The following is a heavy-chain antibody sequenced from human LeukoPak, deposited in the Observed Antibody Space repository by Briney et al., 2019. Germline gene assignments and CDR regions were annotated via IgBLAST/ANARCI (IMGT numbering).Heavy chain of an antibody. V-gene: IGHV3-66*01. CDR2: IYNNDDT. J-gene: IGHJ4*02. D-gene: IGHD6-19*01. Sequence: GGSLRLSCAASGFTVSSSFMNWVRQAPGKGLEWVSTIYNNDDTNYADSVRGRFTISRDSSTNTLYLQMNSLRAEDTAVYFCARASQWLAFAYWGQGTLVTVSS. CDR1: GFTVSSSF. CDR3: ARASQWLAFAY.